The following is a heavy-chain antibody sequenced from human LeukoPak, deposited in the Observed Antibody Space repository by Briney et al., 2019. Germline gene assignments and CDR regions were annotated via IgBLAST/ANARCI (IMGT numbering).Heavy chain of an antibody. CDR2: ISYDGSNK. Sequence: RTGGSLRLSCAASGFTFSSYGMHWVRQAPGKGLEWVAVISYDGSNKYYADSVKGRFTISRDNSKNTLYLQMNSLRAEDTALYYCAKDLGGSTDYWGQGTLVTVSS. CDR1: GFTFSSYG. CDR3: AKDLGGSTDY. V-gene: IGHV3-30*18. J-gene: IGHJ4*02. D-gene: IGHD5-12*01.